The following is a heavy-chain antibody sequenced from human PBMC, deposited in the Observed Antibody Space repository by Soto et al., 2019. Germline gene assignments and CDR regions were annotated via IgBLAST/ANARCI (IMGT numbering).Heavy chain of an antibody. CDR2: INHSGST. D-gene: IGHD2-2*01. J-gene: IGHJ6*03. Sequence: QVQLQQWGAGLLKPSETLSLTCAVYGGSFSGYYWSWIRQPPGKGLEWIGEINHSGSTNYNPSLKGRVTISVDTSKNQFSLKLSSVTAADTAVYYCARSLYCSSTSCLGYYYYMDVWGKGTTVTVSS. V-gene: IGHV4-34*01. CDR1: GGSFSGYY. CDR3: ARSLYCSSTSCLGYYYYMDV.